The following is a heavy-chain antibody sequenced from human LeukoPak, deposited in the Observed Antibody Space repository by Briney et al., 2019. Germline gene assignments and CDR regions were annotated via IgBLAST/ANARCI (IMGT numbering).Heavy chain of an antibody. CDR3: AKGGQQLVRYGMDV. J-gene: IGHJ6*02. D-gene: IGHD6-13*01. CDR1: GFTFSSYA. V-gene: IGHV3-23*01. Sequence: GGSLRLSCAASGFTFSSYAMSWVRQAPGKGLEWVSAISGSGGSTYYADSVKGRFTISRDNSKNTLYLQMNSLRAEDTAVYYCAKGGQQLVRYGMDVWGQGTTVTVS. CDR2: ISGSGGST.